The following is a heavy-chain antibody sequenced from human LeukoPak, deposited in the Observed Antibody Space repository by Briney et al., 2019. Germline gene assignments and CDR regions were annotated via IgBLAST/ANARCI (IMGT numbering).Heavy chain of an antibody. CDR1: GFTFSGSA. J-gene: IGHJ4*02. CDR3: AKDPIPQQLVMYYFDY. V-gene: IGHV3-73*01. D-gene: IGHD6-13*01. CDR2: IRSKANSYAT. Sequence: PGGSLKLSCAASGFTFSGSAMHWVRQASGKGLEWVGRIRSKANSYATAYAASVKGRFTISRDDSKNTAYLQMNSLRAEDTAVYYCAKDPIPQQLVMYYFDYWGQGTLVTVSS.